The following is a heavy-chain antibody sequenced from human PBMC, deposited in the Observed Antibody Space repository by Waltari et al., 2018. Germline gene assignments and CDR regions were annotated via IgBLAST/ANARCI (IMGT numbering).Heavy chain of an antibody. J-gene: IGHJ4*02. V-gene: IGHV4-39*07. CDR2: IYYSGST. CDR3: ATVAVAAALPGY. Sequence: QLQLQESGPGLVKPSETLSLTRTVSGGSISSSSYYWGWIRQPPGKGLEWIGSIYYSGSTYYNPSLKSRVTISVDTSKNQFSLKLSSVTAADTAVYYCATVAVAAALPGYWGQGTLVTVSS. CDR1: GGSISSSSYY. D-gene: IGHD2-15*01.